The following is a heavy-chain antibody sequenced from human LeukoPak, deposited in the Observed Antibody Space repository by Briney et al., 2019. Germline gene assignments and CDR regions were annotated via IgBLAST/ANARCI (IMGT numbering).Heavy chain of an antibody. J-gene: IGHJ4*02. V-gene: IGHV3-49*04. CDR2: IRSKAYGGTT. CDR1: GLTFGDYA. Sequence: GRSLRLSCTASGLTFGDYAMSWVRQAPGKGLEWVGFIRSKAYGGTTEYAASVKGRFTISRDDSKSTAYLQMNSLKTEDTAVYYCTRDGDLYGDYDLDYWGQGTLVTVSS. CDR3: TRDGDLYGDYDLDY. D-gene: IGHD4-17*01.